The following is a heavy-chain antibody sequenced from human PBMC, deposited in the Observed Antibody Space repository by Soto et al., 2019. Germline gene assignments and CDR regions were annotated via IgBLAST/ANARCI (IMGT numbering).Heavy chain of an antibody. CDR2: IDPTESYI. CDR3: SSVRLAAAGVFFGF. CDR1: GYSFSSYW. D-gene: IGHD6-13*01. Sequence: LGESLKISCKGSGYSFSSYWVSWVRQMPGKGLEWMGRIDPTESYINYSPSFQGHVSISVDKSISTVYLQWSSLKASDTAMYYCSSVRLAAAGVFFGFWGQGTLDTVSS. V-gene: IGHV5-10-1*01. J-gene: IGHJ4*01.